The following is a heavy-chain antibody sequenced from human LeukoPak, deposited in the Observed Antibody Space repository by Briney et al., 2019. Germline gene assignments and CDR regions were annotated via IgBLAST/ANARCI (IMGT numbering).Heavy chain of an antibody. CDR1: GFTLNNSG. V-gene: IGHV3-30*02. CDR3: ARVLEWAAGHDY. CDR2: IRYDGRDT. D-gene: IGHD6-13*01. J-gene: IGHJ4*02. Sequence: GGSLRLSCAVSGFTLNNSGMHWVRQAPGKGLEWVAFIRYDGRDTYYADSVKGRFTISRDISKNSLYLQMNSLRAEDTAVYYCARVLEWAAGHDYWGQGTLVTVSS.